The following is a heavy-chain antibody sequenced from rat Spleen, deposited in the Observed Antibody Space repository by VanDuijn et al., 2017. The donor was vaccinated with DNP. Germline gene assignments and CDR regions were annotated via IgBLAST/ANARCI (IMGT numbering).Heavy chain of an antibody. J-gene: IGHJ2*01. CDR1: GYTFTSYY. CDR3: ARWGGTTGIMGFDY. V-gene: IGHV1-43*01. CDR2: INTGSGGT. D-gene: IGHD1-9*01. Sequence: QVQLQQSGAELAKPGSSVKISCKASGYTFTSYYIGWIKQTTGQGLEYIGYINTGSGGTNYNEKFKGKATLTVDKSSSTAFMQLSRLTPDDSAVYYCARWGGTTGIMGFDYWGQGVTVTVSS.